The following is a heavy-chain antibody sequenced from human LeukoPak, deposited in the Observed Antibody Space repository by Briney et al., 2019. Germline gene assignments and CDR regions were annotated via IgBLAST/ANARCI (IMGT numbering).Heavy chain of an antibody. Sequence: GGSLRLSCAASGFTFSSYAMSWVRQAPGKGLEWVSAISGSGGSTYYADSVKGRFTISRDNSKNTLYLQMNSLRAEDMALYYCAKSTSGSYYNPLEYWGQGTLVTVSS. CDR2: ISGSGGST. V-gene: IGHV3-23*01. CDR3: AKSTSGSYYNPLEY. CDR1: GFTFSSYA. D-gene: IGHD3-10*01. J-gene: IGHJ4*02.